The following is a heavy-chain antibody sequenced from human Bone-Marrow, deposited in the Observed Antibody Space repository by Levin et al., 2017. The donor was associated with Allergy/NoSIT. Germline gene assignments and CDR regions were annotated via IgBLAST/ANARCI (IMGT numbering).Heavy chain of an antibody. CDR1: GFTFGSYV. CDR3: AKGGAHRINWDDSFDS. D-gene: IGHD1-1*01. V-gene: IGHV3-30*18. CDR2: ISYDESKK. J-gene: IGHJ3*01. Sequence: PGGSLRLSCAASGFTFGSYVMHWVRQAPGKGLEWVASISYDESKKYYSDSVRGRFTISRDNSKNALYLQMNSLTAEDTAVFYCAKGGAHRINWDDSFDSWGQGTKVTVSS.